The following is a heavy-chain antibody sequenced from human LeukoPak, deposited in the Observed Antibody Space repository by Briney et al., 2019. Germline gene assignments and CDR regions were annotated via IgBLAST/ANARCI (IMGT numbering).Heavy chain of an antibody. D-gene: IGHD2-15*01. CDR3: ARGGGSY. CDR2: IYSSGSI. Sequence: SQTLSLTCTVSGGSISSGDYYWSWIRQPRGKGLEGIGYIYSSGSIKYNPSVKRRVTISVDTSKNQFSLKLSSVTAADTAVYYCARGGGSYWGQRTLVTVSS. CDR1: GGSISSGDYY. V-gene: IGHV4-30-4*08. J-gene: IGHJ4*02.